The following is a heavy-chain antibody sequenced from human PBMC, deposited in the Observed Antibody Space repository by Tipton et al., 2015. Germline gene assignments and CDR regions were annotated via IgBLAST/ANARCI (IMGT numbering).Heavy chain of an antibody. CDR1: GGSIDSYY. V-gene: IGHV4-59*01. J-gene: IGHJ6*02. Sequence: LRLSCSVSGGSIDSYYWSWIRQPPGKGLEWIGYIYYSGSTNYNPSLKSRVAISVDTSKNQFSPTLNSVTAADTAVYYCARDLEHGMDVWGQGTTVTVS. D-gene: IGHD5-24*01. CDR2: IYYSGST. CDR3: ARDLEHGMDV.